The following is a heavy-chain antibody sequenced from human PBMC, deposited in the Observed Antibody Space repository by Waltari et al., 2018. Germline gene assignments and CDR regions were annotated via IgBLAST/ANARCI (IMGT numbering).Heavy chain of an antibody. CDR2: IKQDGSEK. CDR1: GFTFSSYW. D-gene: IGHD5-12*01. J-gene: IGHJ6*04. V-gene: IGHV3-7*01. CDR3: ARDPNTGRDGYNFPVVYGMDV. Sequence: EVQLVESGGGLVQPGGSLRLSCAASGFTFSSYWMSWVRQAPGKGLEWVANIKQDGSEKYYVDSVKGRFTISRDNAKNSLYLQMNSLRAEDTAVYYCARDPNTGRDGYNFPVVYGMDVWGKGTTVTVSS.